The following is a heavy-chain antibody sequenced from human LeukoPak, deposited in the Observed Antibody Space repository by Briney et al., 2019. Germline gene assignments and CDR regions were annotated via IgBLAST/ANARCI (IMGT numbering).Heavy chain of an antibody. CDR2: IYYSGST. CDR3: ARPDYSNYEGDY. CDR1: GGSISSGGYY. Sequence: SSETLSLTCTVSGGSISSGGYYWSWIRQHPGKGLEWIGYIYYSGSTYYNPSLKSRVTISVDTSKNQFSLKLSSVTAADTAVYYCARPDYSNYEGDYWGQGTLVTVSS. J-gene: IGHJ4*02. D-gene: IGHD4-11*01. V-gene: IGHV4-31*03.